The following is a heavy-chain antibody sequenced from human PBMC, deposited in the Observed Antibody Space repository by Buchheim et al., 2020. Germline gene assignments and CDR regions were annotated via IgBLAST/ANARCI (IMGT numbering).Heavy chain of an antibody. V-gene: IGHV1-46*01. CDR2: SNPSGGSK. J-gene: IGHJ4*02. CDR1: GYTFTSYY. D-gene: IGHD3-22*01. Sequence: QVQLVQSGTEVKKPGASVKVSCKASGYTFTSYYIHWVRQAPGQGLEWMGISNPSGGSKYAQRFQGRVTMTRDMSTSTVYMELSSLRSEDTAVYYCARDSSGSPFDYWGQGTL. CDR3: ARDSSGSPFDY.